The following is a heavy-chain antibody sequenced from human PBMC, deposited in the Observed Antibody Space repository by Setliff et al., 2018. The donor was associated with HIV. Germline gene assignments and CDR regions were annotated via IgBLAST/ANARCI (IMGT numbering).Heavy chain of an antibody. J-gene: IGHJ4*02. CDR2: LHISGNS. V-gene: IGHV4-4*07. Sequence: KTSETLSLPCNVSGASISSNYWSWIRQAAGKGLEWVGRLHISGNSNYSPSLKSRVNMSIDTSKNQFSLKVLSVTAADTAVYYCAREGGTDRYFDYWGPGTPVTVSS. D-gene: IGHD3-16*01. CDR1: GASISSNY. CDR3: AREGGTDRYFDY.